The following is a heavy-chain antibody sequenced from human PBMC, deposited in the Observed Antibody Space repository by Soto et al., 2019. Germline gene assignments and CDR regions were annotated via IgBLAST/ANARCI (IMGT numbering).Heavy chain of an antibody. CDR3: AADTLVVPAPTDYYYGMDV. Sequence: SVKVSCKASGFTFTSSAVQWVRQARGQRLEWIGWIVVGSGNTNYAQKFQERVTITRDMSTSTAYMELSSLRSEDTAVYYCAADTLVVPAPTDYYYGMDVWGQGTTVTVSS. CDR2: IVVGSGNT. J-gene: IGHJ6*02. V-gene: IGHV1-58*01. CDR1: GFTFTSSA. D-gene: IGHD2-2*01.